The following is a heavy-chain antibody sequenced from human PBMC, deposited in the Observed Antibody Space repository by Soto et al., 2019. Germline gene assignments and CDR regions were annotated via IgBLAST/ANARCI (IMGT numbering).Heavy chain of an antibody. Sequence: QVQLVQSGAEVKKPGASVKVSCKVSGYTLTELSMHWVRQAPGKGLEWMGGFDPEDGETIYAQKFQGRVTMTEDTSTDTADMELSSLRSEDTAVYYCATEYCSGGSCGGWFDPWGQGTLVTVSS. D-gene: IGHD2-15*01. J-gene: IGHJ5*02. V-gene: IGHV1-24*01. CDR3: ATEYCSGGSCGGWFDP. CDR1: GYTLTELS. CDR2: FDPEDGET.